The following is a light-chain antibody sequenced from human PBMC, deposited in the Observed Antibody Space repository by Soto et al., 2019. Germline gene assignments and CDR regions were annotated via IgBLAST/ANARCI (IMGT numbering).Light chain of an antibody. CDR3: SSYAGSSTLVV. J-gene: IGLJ2*01. Sequence: QSVLTQPASVSGSPGQSITISCTGTRSDIGAYNFVSWYQQHPGKAPELIIYDVSIRPSVVSHRFSGSKSGNTASLTISGLQAEDEADYYCSSYAGSSTLVVFGGGTKLTVL. CDR1: RSDIGAYNF. CDR2: DVS. V-gene: IGLV2-14*01.